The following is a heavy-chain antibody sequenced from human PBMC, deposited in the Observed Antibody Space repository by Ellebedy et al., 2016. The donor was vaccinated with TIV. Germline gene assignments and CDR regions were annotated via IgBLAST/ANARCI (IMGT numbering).Heavy chain of an antibody. V-gene: IGHV6-1*01. CDR1: GDRVSNTGAA. D-gene: IGHD6-19*01. CDR2: AYYRSTWIY. Sequence: SQTLSLTCAISGDRVSNTGAAWNWIRQSPSRGPEWLGRAYYRSTWIYNYAVSVKGRITINPDTSNNQLSLHLNSVTPEDTAVYYCARYNSGWKIFDYWGQGTLVTVSS. CDR3: ARYNSGWKIFDY. J-gene: IGHJ4*02.